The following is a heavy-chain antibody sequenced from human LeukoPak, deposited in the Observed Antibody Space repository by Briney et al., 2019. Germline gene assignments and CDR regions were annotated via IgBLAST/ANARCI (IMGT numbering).Heavy chain of an antibody. V-gene: IGHV4-39*01. Sequence: PSETLSLTCTVSGRSISSSSYFWGWIRQPPGKGLEWIGSIYYSGSTYYNPSLKSRVTISVDTSKNQFSLKLSSVTAADTAVYYCAKTMRIAAAAPTRFDYWGQGTLVTVSS. J-gene: IGHJ4*02. D-gene: IGHD6-13*01. CDR1: GRSISSSSYF. CDR3: AKTMRIAAAAPTRFDY. CDR2: IYYSGST.